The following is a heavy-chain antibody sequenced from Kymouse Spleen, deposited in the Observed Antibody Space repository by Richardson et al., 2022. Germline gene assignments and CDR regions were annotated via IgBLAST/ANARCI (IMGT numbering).Heavy chain of an antibody. CDR1: GGSISSSNW. CDR3: ARDREMVRGVIIKDWFDP. V-gene: IGHV4-4*02. J-gene: IGHJ5*02. CDR2: IYHSGST. D-gene: IGHD3-10*01. Sequence: QVQLQESGPGLVKPSGTLSLTCAVSGGSISSSNWWSWVRQPPGKGLEWIGEIYHSGSTNYNPSLKSRVTISVDKSKNQFSLKLSSVTAADTAVYYCARDREMVRGVIIKDWFDPWGQGTLVTVSS.